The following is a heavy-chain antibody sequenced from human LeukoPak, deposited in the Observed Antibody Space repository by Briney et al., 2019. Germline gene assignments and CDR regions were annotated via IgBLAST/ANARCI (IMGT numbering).Heavy chain of an antibody. CDR1: GFTVSSNY. V-gene: IGHV3-53*01. D-gene: IGHD3-22*01. Sequence: PGGSLRLSCAASGFTVSSNYMSWVRQAPGKGLEWVSVIYSGGSTYYADSVKGRFTISRDNSKSTLYLQMNSLRAEDTAVYYCARDSSGQSGGDYWGQGTLVTVSS. CDR2: IYSGGST. J-gene: IGHJ4*02. CDR3: ARDSSGQSGGDY.